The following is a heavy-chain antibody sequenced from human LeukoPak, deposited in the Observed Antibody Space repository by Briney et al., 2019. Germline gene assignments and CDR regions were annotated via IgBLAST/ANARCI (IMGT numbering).Heavy chain of an antibody. D-gene: IGHD3-16*01. V-gene: IGHV3-23*01. Sequence: GGSLRLSCAASGFTFSDYAMSWVRQAPGKGLEWVSGISGSGGSTYYADSVKGRFTISRDNSKNTLYLQMGSLRAEDMAVYYCARGEWLHWGQGTLVTVSS. J-gene: IGHJ4*02. CDR3: ARGEWLH. CDR1: GFTFSDYA. CDR2: ISGSGGST.